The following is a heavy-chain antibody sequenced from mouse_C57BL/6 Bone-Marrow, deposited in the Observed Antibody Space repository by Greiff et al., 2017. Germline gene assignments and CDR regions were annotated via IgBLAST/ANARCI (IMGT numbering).Heavy chain of an antibody. CDR2: IDPSDSET. Sequence: VKLQQPGAELVRPGSSVKLSCKASGYTFTSYWMHWVKQRPIQGLEWIGNIDPSDSETHYNQKFKDKATLTVDKSSSTAYMQLSSLTSEDSAVYYCARGRVDPDYWGQGTTLTVSS. CDR3: ARGRVDPDY. V-gene: IGHV1-52*01. J-gene: IGHJ2*01. D-gene: IGHD1-1*01. CDR1: GYTFTSYW.